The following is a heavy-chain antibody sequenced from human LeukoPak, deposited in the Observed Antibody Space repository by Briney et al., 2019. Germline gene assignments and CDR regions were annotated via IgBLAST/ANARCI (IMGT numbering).Heavy chain of an antibody. Sequence: QPGGSLRLSCAASGFTFSSYAMHWVRQAPGKGLEWVAVISYDGSNKYYADSVKGRFTISRDNSKNTLYLQMNSLRAEDTAVYYCARVPFLEWLTYFDYWGQGTLVTVSS. J-gene: IGHJ4*02. V-gene: IGHV3-30*01. D-gene: IGHD3-3*02. CDR3: ARVPFLEWLTYFDY. CDR2: ISYDGSNK. CDR1: GFTFSSYA.